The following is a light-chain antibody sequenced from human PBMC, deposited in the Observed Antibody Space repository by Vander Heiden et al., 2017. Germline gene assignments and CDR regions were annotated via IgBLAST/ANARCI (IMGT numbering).Light chain of an antibody. V-gene: IGKV3-11*01. J-gene: IGKJ4*01. CDR2: AAS. CDR3: QQRSNWLT. Sequence: LCTQSPAPLSLSPGETATLPSSASPSVSSYLAWYHQKPGQPPRLLIYAASNRATRIPARFSGSGSGTDFTLTISSLEDEDFAVYYWQQRSNWLTFGGGTKVEIK. CDR1: PSVSSY.